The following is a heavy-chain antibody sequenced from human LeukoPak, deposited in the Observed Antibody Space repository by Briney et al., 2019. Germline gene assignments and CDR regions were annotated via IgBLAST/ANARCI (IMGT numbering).Heavy chain of an antibody. CDR3: ARVGSTGVGWFGELTDAFDI. CDR2: ISSSSSYI. D-gene: IGHD3-10*01. Sequence: GGSLRLSCAASGFTFSSYSMNWVRQAPGKGLEWVSSISSSSSYIYYADSVKGRFTISRDDAKNSLYLQMNSLRAEDTAVYYCARVGSTGVGWFGELTDAFDIWGQGTMVTVSS. CDR1: GFTFSSYS. V-gene: IGHV3-21*01. J-gene: IGHJ3*02.